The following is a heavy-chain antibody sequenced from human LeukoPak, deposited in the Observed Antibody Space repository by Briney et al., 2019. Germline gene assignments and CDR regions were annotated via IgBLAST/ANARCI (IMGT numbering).Heavy chain of an antibody. CDR3: ARQWLVLEGNLGVFDI. J-gene: IGHJ3*02. V-gene: IGHV1-24*01. CDR2: FDPEDGET. D-gene: IGHD6-19*01. Sequence: ASVKVSCTVSGYTLTELSMHWVRQAPGKGLEWMGGFDPEDGETIYAQKFQGRVTMTEDTSTDTAYMELSSLRSEDTAVYYCARQWLVLEGNLGVFDIWGQGTMVTVSP. CDR1: GYTLTELS.